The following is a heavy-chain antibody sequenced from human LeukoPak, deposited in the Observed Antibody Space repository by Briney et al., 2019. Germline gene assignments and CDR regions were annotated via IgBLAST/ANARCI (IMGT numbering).Heavy chain of an antibody. CDR1: GGPFSGYH. CDR2: INPSGST. D-gene: IGHD3-22*01. V-gene: IGHV4-34*01. CDR3: ARGRHDITMIVVVMTSVSYYLDV. Sequence: SETLSLTCAVYGGPFSGYHWTWIRQSPGKGLEWIGDINPSGSTYYNPSLKSRLTISVDTSKNQFSLKLRSVTAADTAVYYCARGRHDITMIVVVMTSVSYYLDVWGKGTTVTVS. J-gene: IGHJ6*03.